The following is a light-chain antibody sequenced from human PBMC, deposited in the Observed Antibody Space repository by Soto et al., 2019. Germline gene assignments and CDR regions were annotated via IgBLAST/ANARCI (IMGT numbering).Light chain of an antibody. J-gene: IGKJ1*01. CDR3: RQSYSTPTWT. CDR1: QSISSY. Sequence: DIQMTQSPSSLSASVGDRVTITCRASQSISSYLNWYQQKPRKAPKLLIYSASSWQSGVPSRFSGSGSGTDFTLTISSLQPDDFATYYCRQSYSTPTWTFGQGTKVEIK. V-gene: IGKV1-39*01. CDR2: SAS.